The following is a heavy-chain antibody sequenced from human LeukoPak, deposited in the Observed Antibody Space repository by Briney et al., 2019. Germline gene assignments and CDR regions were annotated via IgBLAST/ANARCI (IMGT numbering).Heavy chain of an antibody. V-gene: IGHV4-31*03. CDR1: GGSISSGGYY. CDR3: ARSRGDSSGYFNWFDP. CDR2: TYYSGST. J-gene: IGHJ5*02. D-gene: IGHD3-22*01. Sequence: SQTLSLTCTVSGGSISSGGYYWSWIRQHPGKGLEWIGLTYYSGSTYYNPSLKSRVTISVDTSKNQFSLKLSSVTAADTAVYYCARSRGDSSGYFNWFDPWGQGTLVTVSS.